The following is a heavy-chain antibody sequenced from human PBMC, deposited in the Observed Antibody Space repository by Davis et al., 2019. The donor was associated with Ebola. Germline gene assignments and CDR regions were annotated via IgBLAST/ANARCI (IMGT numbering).Heavy chain of an antibody. CDR2: ISSSSSYI. CDR3: ARDRGSPLRTRGHDY. CDR1: GFTFSSYS. J-gene: IGHJ4*02. Sequence: GGSLRLSCAASGFTFSSYSMNWVRQAPGKGLEWVSSISSSSSYIYYADSVKGRFTISRDSAKNSLYLQMNSLRAEDTAVYYCARDRGSPLRTRGHDYWGQGTLVTVSS. D-gene: IGHD3-16*01. V-gene: IGHV3-21*01.